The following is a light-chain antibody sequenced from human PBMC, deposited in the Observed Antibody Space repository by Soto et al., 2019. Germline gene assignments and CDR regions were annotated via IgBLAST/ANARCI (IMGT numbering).Light chain of an antibody. V-gene: IGKV3-11*01. CDR3: QQRDSWPIT. CDR2: GAS. J-gene: IGKJ5*01. CDR1: QSVDSY. Sequence: ENVLTQSPGTLSLSPGERATLSCRASQSVDSYLVWYQQKPGQAPRLLIFGASNRATGIPARFSGSGSGTDFTLTINSLEPDDFAVYYCQQRDSWPITFGQGTRLEIK.